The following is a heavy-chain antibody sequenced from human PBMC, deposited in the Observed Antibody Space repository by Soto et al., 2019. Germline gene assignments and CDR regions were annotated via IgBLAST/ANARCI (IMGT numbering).Heavy chain of an antibody. CDR1: GGSISSSSYY. D-gene: IGHD3-10*01. CDR2: IYYSGST. J-gene: IGHJ4*02. V-gene: IGHV4-39*01. CDR3: ARRGEGGHLDY. Sequence: SETLSLTCTVSGGSISSSSYYWGWIRQPPGKGLEWIGTIYYSGSTYQNPSLKSRVTISVDTSKNQFSLKLSSVTAADTAVYYCARRGEGGHLDYWGQGTLVTVSS.